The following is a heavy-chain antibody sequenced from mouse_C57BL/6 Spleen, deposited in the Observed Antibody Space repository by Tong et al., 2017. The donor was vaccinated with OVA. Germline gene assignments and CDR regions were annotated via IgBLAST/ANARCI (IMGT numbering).Heavy chain of an antibody. CDR2: INPGSGGT. CDR1: GYAFTNYL. Sequence: VQLQESGAELVRPGTSVKVSCKASGYAFTNYLIEWVKQRPGQGLEWIGVINPGSGGTNYNEKFKGKATLTADKSSSTAYMQLSSLTSEDSAVYFCARDYYGSSHLGYWGQGTTLTVSS. V-gene: IGHV1-54*01. D-gene: IGHD1-1*01. CDR3: ARDYYGSSHLGY. J-gene: IGHJ2*01.